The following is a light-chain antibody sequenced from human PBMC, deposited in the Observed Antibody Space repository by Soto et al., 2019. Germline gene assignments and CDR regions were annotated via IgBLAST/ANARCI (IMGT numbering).Light chain of an antibody. J-gene: IGKJ2*01. V-gene: IGKV1-5*03. CDR1: RSIRNW. CDR2: MAS. CDR3: QQYNTYYS. Sequence: DIHMTQSSSTLSASVGDSFTTTCRASRSIRNWLAWYQQKPGKAPKVLIYMASTLESGCPTSFSGSRSGTELPLTISSLQPEDTATYHCQQYNTYYSYGHGTKLEIK.